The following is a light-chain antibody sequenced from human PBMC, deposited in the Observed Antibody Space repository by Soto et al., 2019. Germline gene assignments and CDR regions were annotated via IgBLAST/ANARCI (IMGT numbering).Light chain of an antibody. CDR2: DVT. CDR3: CSYAGSYTYI. CDR1: SSNIGAGYD. V-gene: IGLV1-40*01. Sequence: QSVLTQAPSVSGAPGQRVTISCTGSSSNIGAGYDVHWYQQLPGTAPKVLIYDVTERPSGVPDRFSGSKSGNTASLTISGLQAEDEADYYCCSYAGSYTYIFGSGTKVTVL. J-gene: IGLJ1*01.